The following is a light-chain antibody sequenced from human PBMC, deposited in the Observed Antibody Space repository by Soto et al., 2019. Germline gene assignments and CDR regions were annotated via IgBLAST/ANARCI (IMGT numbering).Light chain of an antibody. Sequence: QSALTQPASVSGSPGQSITISCTGTSSDVGGYNYVSWYQQHPGKAPKIIIYEVTNRPSGVSNRFSGSKSGNTASLTISGLQAEDDADYYCSPFTSRFTFNYIFGTGTKVTVL. CDR2: EVT. V-gene: IGLV2-14*01. CDR1: SSDVGGYNY. J-gene: IGLJ1*01. CDR3: SPFTSRFTFNYI.